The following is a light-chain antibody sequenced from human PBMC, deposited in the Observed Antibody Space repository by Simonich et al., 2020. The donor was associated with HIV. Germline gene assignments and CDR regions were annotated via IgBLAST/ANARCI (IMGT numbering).Light chain of an antibody. CDR3: SSYTRSSTVV. J-gene: IGLJ2*01. CDR2: DVS. CDR1: SSDVGGYNY. Sequence: QSALTQPAPVYGSPGQSNTISCTGTSSDVGGYNYVSWYQHHPGKAPKLMIYDVSNRPSGVSNRFSGSKSGNTASLTISGLQAEDEADYYCSSYTRSSTVVFGGGTKLTVL. V-gene: IGLV2-14*03.